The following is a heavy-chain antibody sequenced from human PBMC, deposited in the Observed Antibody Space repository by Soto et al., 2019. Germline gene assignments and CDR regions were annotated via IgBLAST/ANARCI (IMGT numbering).Heavy chain of an antibody. V-gene: IGHV1-69*01. J-gene: IGHJ4*02. CDR2: IIPIFGTA. D-gene: IGHD4-17*01. Sequence: QVQLVQSGAEVKKPGSSVKVSCKASGGTFSSYAISWGRPGPGQGPDWMGGIIPIFGTANYAQKFQGRVTITADESTSTAYMEMSSLRSEDTAVYYGARTLDYGDYGYYFDYWGQGTLVAVST. CDR1: GGTFSSYA. CDR3: ARTLDYGDYGYYFDY.